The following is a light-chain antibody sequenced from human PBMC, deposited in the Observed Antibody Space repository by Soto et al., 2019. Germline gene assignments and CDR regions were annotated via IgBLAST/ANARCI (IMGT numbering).Light chain of an antibody. CDR3: QVWDSSSDHPV. CDR2: DDI. CDR1: NIGSKG. J-gene: IGLJ2*01. V-gene: IGLV3-21*02. Sequence: SYELTQPPSVSVAPGQAARITCGGNNIGSKGVHWYQRRPGQAPVLVVYDDIDRPSGIPERFSGSSSGNTATLTISRVEVGDEADYYCQVWDSSSDHPVFGGGTKVTVL.